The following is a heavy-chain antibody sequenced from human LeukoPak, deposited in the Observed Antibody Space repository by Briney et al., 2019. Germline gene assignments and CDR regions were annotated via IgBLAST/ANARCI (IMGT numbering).Heavy chain of an antibody. CDR2: IYHSGST. CDR3: ARAGGSGLIDY. Sequence: SETLSLTCTVSGSSISSGYYWGWIRQPPGKGLEWIGSIYHSGSTYYNPSLKSRVTISVDTSKNQFSLKLSSVTAADTAVYYCARAGGSGLIDYWGQGTLVTVSS. CDR1: GSSISSGYY. D-gene: IGHD6-19*01. V-gene: IGHV4-38-2*02. J-gene: IGHJ4*02.